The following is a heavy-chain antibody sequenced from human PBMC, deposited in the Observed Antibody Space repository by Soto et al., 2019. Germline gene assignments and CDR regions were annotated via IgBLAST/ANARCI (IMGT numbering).Heavy chain of an antibody. Sequence: SETLSLTCTVSGGSISSYYWSWIRQPPGKGLEWIGYIYYSGSTNYNPSLESRVTISVDTSKNQFSLKLSSVTAADTAVYYCARHLQSTGFWSGYYFDYWGQGTLVTVSS. CDR1: GGSISSYY. CDR2: IYYSGST. V-gene: IGHV4-59*08. J-gene: IGHJ4*02. D-gene: IGHD3-3*01. CDR3: ARHLQSTGFWSGYYFDY.